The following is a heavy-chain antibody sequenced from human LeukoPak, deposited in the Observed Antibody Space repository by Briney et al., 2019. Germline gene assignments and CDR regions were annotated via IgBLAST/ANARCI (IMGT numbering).Heavy chain of an antibody. Sequence: PGGSLRLPCVASGFTFSSYWMSWVRQAPGKGLEWVANIKQDGSEKYYVDSVKGRFTISRDNAKNSLYLQMNSLRVEDTAVYYCARPGISGSYFYWGQGTLVTVSS. CDR2: IKQDGSEK. J-gene: IGHJ4*02. CDR1: GFTFSSYW. V-gene: IGHV3-7*01. D-gene: IGHD1-26*01. CDR3: ARPGISGSYFY.